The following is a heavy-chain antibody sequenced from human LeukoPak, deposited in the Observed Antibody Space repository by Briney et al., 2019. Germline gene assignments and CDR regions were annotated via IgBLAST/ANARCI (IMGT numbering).Heavy chain of an antibody. V-gene: IGHV3-23*01. J-gene: IGHJ4*02. CDR2: ISGGGGIT. D-gene: IGHD3-22*01. Sequence: GGSLRLSCAASGFTFSSYAMSWVRQAPGKGLEWVSVISGGGGITYYADSVKGRFTISRDNSKNTLYLQMNSLRAEDTAVYYCAKAVSSAYRDFDFWGQGTLVTVSS. CDR3: AKAVSSAYRDFDF. CDR1: GFTFSSYA.